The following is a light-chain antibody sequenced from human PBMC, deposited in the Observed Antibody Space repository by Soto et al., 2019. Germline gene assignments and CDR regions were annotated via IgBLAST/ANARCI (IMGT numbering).Light chain of an antibody. J-gene: IGKJ2*01. V-gene: IGKV3-15*01. Sequence: EIVMTQSPSTLSVSPGERATLSCRASQSVASNLSGYQHKPCHPPRPHIYGTSIRATGIPARFTGSGSGTEFTLTISSLQSEDFVVYYCQQYHNWHPKHTFGQGNKLEIK. CDR2: GTS. CDR3: QQYHNWHPKHT. CDR1: QSVASN.